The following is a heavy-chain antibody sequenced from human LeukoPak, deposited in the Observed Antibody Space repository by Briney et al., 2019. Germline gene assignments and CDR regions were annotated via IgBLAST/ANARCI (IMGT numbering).Heavy chain of an antibody. Sequence: SETLSLTCAVYDESLSKYYWTGIRQSPGKGLEWIGEINHRGSTNLNPSLKSRVTLSVDTSKHQFSLKLTSVTAADAAVYYCASSVGSTDYWGQGTLVTVSS. CDR3: ASSVGSTDY. CDR1: DESLSKYY. V-gene: IGHV4-34*01. J-gene: IGHJ4*02. CDR2: INHRGST. D-gene: IGHD1-26*01.